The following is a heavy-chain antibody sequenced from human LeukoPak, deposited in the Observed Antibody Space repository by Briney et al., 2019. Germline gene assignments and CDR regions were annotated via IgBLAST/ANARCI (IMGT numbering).Heavy chain of an antibody. CDR2: SNPNSGGT. Sequence: ASLKVSCKTSGYTFTDYYMHWVRQAPGQGLEWIGWSNPNSGGTNYAQSFHCRVTVTGDMSISTAYMEVSRLRSDDTAVYYCARGDGRGLLWLDKGLGYWGQGTLVTVSS. CDR3: ARGDGRGLLWLDKGLGY. J-gene: IGHJ4*02. V-gene: IGHV1-2*02. CDR1: GYTFTDYY. D-gene: IGHD3-10*01.